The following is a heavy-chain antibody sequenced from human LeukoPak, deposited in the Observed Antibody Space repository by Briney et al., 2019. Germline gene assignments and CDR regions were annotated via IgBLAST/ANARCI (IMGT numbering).Heavy chain of an antibody. D-gene: IGHD5-12*01. V-gene: IGHV4-34*01. CDR3: ARDGDMLATIFDF. CDR2: INHSGNT. Sequence: SETLSPTCAVSGGSFSGYYWSWIRQPPGKGLEWIGEINHSGNTNYNPSLKSRVTISVDTSNNQFSLKLSSVTAADTAVYYCARDGDMLATIFDFWGQGTLVTVSS. CDR1: GGSFSGYY. J-gene: IGHJ4*02.